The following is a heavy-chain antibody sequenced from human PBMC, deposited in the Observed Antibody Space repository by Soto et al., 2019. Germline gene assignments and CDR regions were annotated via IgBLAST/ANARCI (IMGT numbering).Heavy chain of an antibody. CDR2: ISVSDAFI. Sequence: GGSLRLSCAASGFNVGAFAVNWVRQAPGKGLEWVSGISVSDAFIYYADSVRRRFSISRDASENILYLQMNSLRVDDTALYYCSRETVAGITGLDSWGPGTLVTVSS. J-gene: IGHJ4*02. D-gene: IGHD1-20*01. CDR3: SRETVAGITGLDS. V-gene: IGHV3-23*01. CDR1: GFNVGAFA.